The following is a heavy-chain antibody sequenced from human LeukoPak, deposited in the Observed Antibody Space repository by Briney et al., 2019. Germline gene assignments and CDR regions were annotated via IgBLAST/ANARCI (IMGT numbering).Heavy chain of an antibody. CDR2: IYYSGST. CDR3: ARAPKAAPLLEFDY. J-gene: IGHJ4*02. V-gene: IGHV4-39*07. D-gene: IGHD2-15*01. Sequence: PSETLSLTCTVSGGSISSSSYYWGWIRQPPGKGLEWIGSIYYSGSTYYNPSLKSRVTISVDTSKNQFSLKLTSVTAADTAVYYCARAPKAAPLLEFDYWGQGTLVTVSS. CDR1: GGSISSSSYY.